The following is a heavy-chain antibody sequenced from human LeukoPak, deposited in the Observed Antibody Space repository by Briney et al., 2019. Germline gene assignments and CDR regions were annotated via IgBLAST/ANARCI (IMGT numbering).Heavy chain of an antibody. CDR2: IDASGST. CDR3: ARWLRYCSSTSCHYYFDY. Sequence: PSETLSLTCTVSGASVSSYYWIWIRQPAGRGLEWIGRIDASGSTNYNPSLKSRVTMSVDSSKNQFSLKVSSVTAADTAVYYCARWLRYCSSTSCHYYFDYWGQGTLVTVSS. D-gene: IGHD2-2*01. CDR1: GASVSSYY. J-gene: IGHJ4*02. V-gene: IGHV4-4*07.